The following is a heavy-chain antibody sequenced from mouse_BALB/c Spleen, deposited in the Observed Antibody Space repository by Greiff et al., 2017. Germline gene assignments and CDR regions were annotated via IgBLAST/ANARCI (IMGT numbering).Heavy chain of an antibody. V-gene: IGHV1-80*01. J-gene: IGHJ4*01. CDR3: ASPGTGYAMDY. D-gene: IGHD3-3*01. Sequence: VQLQQSGAELVRPGSSVKISCKASGYAFSSYWMNWVKQRPGQGLEWIGQIYPGDGDTNYNGKFKGKATLTADKSSSTAYMQLGSLTSEDSAVYFCASPGTGYAMDYWGQGTSVTVSS. CDR1: GYAFSSYW. CDR2: IYPGDGDT.